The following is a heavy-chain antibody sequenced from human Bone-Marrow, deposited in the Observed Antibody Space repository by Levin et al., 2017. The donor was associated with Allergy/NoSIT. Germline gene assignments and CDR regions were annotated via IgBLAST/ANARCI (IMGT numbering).Heavy chain of an antibody. J-gene: IGHJ4*02. V-gene: IGHV4-34*01. D-gene: IGHD1-1*01. CDR1: GESFTSSY. Sequence: SCAVYGESFTSSYWTWIRQPPGKGLEWIGEINHSGGTDYNPSLKSRVTISVDTSKNQFSLKLNSVTAADTAVYYCARGQLRLNDWGQGTLVTVSS. CDR3: ARGQLRLND. CDR2: INHSGGT.